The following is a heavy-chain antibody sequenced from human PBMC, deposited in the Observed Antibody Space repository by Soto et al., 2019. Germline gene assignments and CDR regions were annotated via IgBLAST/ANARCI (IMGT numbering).Heavy chain of an antibody. Sequence: GGSLRLSCAASGFTFSSYGMHWVRQAPGKGLEWVAVIWHDGSSTSYADSVKGRFTISRDNAKNTLYLQMNSLRGEDTAVYYCARGDEQQLVEYYYYGMDVWGQGTTVTVSS. CDR1: GFTFSSYG. CDR3: ARGDEQQLVEYYYYGMDV. D-gene: IGHD6-13*01. V-gene: IGHV3-33*01. CDR2: IWHDGSST. J-gene: IGHJ6*02.